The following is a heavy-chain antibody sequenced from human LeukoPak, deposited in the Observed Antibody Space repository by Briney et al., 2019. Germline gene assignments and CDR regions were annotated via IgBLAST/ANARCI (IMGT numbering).Heavy chain of an antibody. CDR1: GFTFSSYW. Sequence: TGGSLRLSCAASGFTFSSYWMHWVRQAPGKGLVGVSRINSDGSGTSYADSVKGRFTISRDNAKNTLYLQMNSLRGEDTAVYFCARGLKPYYDILTGPPDVWGPGTTVTVSS. D-gene: IGHD3-9*01. J-gene: IGHJ6*02. V-gene: IGHV3-74*01. CDR3: ARGLKPYYDILTGPPDV. CDR2: INSDGSGT.